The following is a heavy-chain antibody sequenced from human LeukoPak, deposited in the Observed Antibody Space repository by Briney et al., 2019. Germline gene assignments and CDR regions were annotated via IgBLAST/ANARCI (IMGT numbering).Heavy chain of an antibody. V-gene: IGHV4-39*07. J-gene: IGHJ6*02. CDR1: GGSISSSSYY. CDR2: IYYSGST. CDR3: ARGSPPIYYGMDV. Sequence: SETLSLTCTVSGGSISSSSYYWGWIRQPPGKGLEWIGSIYYSGSTYYNPSLKSRVTISVDTSKNQFSLKLSSVTAADTAVYYCARGSPPIYYGMDVWGQGTTVTVSS.